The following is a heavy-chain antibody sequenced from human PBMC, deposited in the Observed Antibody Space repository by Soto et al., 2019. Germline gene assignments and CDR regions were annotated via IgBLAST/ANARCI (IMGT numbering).Heavy chain of an antibody. J-gene: IGHJ6*02. V-gene: IGHV4-34*01. CDR1: GGSFSGYY. Sequence: SETLSLTCAVYGGSFSGYYWSWIRQPPGKGLEWIGEINHSGSTSYNPSLKSRVTISVDTSKYQFSLKLSSVTAADTAVYYCARGWNYYYGMDVWGQGTTVTVSS. D-gene: IGHD1-1*01. CDR3: ARGWNYYYGMDV. CDR2: INHSGST.